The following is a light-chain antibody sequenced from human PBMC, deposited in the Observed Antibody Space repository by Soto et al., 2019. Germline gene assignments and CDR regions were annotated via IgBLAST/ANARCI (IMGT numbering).Light chain of an antibody. CDR1: SGHSNYA. Sequence: QPVLTQSPSASASLGASVKLTCTLSSGHSNYAIAWHQQQSEKGPRYLMKLNSDGSHSKGDGIPDRFSGSSSGAERYLPISRLQSEDEADYYCQTWGSGIVVFGGGTKLTVL. V-gene: IGLV4-69*01. J-gene: IGLJ2*01. CDR2: LNSDGSH. CDR3: QTWGSGIVV.